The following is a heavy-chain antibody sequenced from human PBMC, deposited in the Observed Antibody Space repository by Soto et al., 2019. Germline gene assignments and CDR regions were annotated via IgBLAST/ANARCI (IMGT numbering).Heavy chain of an antibody. J-gene: IGHJ5*02. CDR2: MYYSGRT. Sequence: QVQLQESGPGLVKPSQTLSLTCTVSGGSISRGGYYWSWIRQHPGNGLEWIGYMYYSGRTYYNPSLKSRVTITVDTSKNQFSLKLSSVTAAATAVDYCARGSTRAGVIRTSNCFDPWGQGTLVTVSS. CDR3: ARGSTRAGVIRTSNCFDP. D-gene: IGHD3-10*01. V-gene: IGHV4-31*03. CDR1: GGSISRGGYY.